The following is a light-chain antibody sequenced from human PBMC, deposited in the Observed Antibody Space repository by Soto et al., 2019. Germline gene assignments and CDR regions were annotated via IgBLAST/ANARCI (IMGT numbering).Light chain of an antibody. Sequence: QSALTQPPSGSGYPGQSVTISCAGTSSDVGAYNYVSWYQQHPGKAPKLMIYEVTKRPSGVPDRFSGSKSGNTASLTVSGLQVEDEADYYCSSHAGTKVVFGGGTKLTVL. CDR2: EVT. V-gene: IGLV2-8*01. J-gene: IGLJ2*01. CDR1: SSDVGAYNY. CDR3: SSHAGTKVV.